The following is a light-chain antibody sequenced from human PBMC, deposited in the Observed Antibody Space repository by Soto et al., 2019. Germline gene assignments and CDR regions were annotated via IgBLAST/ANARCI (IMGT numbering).Light chain of an antibody. CDR3: QQYLSYRYT. CDR2: KAS. CDR1: QSISNW. J-gene: IGKJ2*01. V-gene: IGKV1-5*03. Sequence: DIQMTQSPSTLSASAGDRVTITCRASQSISNWLAWYQQKPGKAPKLLIYKASSLESGVPSRFSGSGSGTEFTLTISSLQPDDLATYYCQQYLSYRYTFGQGTKLEIK.